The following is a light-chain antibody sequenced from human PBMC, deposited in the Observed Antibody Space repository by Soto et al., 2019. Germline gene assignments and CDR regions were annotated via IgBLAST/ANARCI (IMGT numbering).Light chain of an antibody. CDR3: CSYPV. CDR2: EGS. V-gene: IGLV2-23*01. CDR1: SSDVGSYNL. J-gene: IGLJ2*01. Sequence: QSALTQPASVSGSPGQSITISCTGTSSDVGSYNLVSWYQQHPGKAPKLMIYEGSKRPSGVSNRFSGSKSGNTASLTISGLQAEDEADYYCCSYPVFGGGTQLTVL.